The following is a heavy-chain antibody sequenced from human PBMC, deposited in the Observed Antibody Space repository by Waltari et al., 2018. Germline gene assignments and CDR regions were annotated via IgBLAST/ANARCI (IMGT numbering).Heavy chain of an antibody. CDR1: GGTFSSYA. CDR2: IIPIFGTA. CDR3: AREGEQQLVLDQDAFDI. J-gene: IGHJ3*02. D-gene: IGHD6-13*01. V-gene: IGHV1-69*08. Sequence: QVQLVQSGAEVKKPGSSVKVSCNASGGTFSSYAISWVRQAPEQGLEWMGRIIPIFGTANYAQKFQGRVTITADKSTSTAYMELSSLRSEDTAVYYCAREGEQQLVLDQDAFDIWGQGTMVTVSS.